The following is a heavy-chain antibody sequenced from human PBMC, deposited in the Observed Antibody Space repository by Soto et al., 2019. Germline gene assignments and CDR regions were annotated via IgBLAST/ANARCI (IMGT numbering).Heavy chain of an antibody. Sequence: TLSLTCAVSGGSISSCGYSWSWIRQPPGKGLDWIGYIYHSGSTYYNPSLKSRVTISVDRSKNQLSLKLSSVTAADTAVYYCARAKDYYGSGSYRGVNWFDPWGQGTLVTVSS. D-gene: IGHD3-10*01. J-gene: IGHJ5*02. CDR3: ARAKDYYGSGSYRGVNWFDP. CDR1: GGSISSCGYS. CDR2: IYHSGST. V-gene: IGHV4-30-2*01.